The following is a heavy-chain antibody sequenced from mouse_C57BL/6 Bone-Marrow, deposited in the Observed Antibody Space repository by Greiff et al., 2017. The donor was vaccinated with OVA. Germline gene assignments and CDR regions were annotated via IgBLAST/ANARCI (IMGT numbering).Heavy chain of an antibody. J-gene: IGHJ3*01. Sequence: EVMLVESGGGLVQPKGSLKLSCAASGFTFNTYAMHWVRQAPGKGLEWVARIRRKSSNYATYYADSVKYRFTISRDDSQSMLYLQMNNLKTEDTAMYYCVRDYKGFAYWGQGTLVTVSA. D-gene: IGHD1-3*01. CDR3: VRDYKGFAY. V-gene: IGHV10-3*01. CDR1: GFTFNTYA. CDR2: IRRKSSNYAT.